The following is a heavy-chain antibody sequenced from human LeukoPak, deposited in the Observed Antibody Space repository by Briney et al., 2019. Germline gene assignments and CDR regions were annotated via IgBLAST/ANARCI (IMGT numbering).Heavy chain of an antibody. Sequence: PGGSLRLSCAASGFTFSSYAMSWVRQAPGKGLEWVAVIWYDGSNKYYADSVKGRFTISRDNSKNTLYLQMNSLRAEDTAVYYCARVKGSLNYYYYGMDVWGQGTTVTVSS. CDR2: IWYDGSNK. V-gene: IGHV3-33*08. D-gene: IGHD2-15*01. J-gene: IGHJ6*02. CDR1: GFTFSSYA. CDR3: ARVKGSLNYYYYGMDV.